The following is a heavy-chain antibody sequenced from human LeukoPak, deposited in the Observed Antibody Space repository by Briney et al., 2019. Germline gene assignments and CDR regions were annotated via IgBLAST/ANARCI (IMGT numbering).Heavy chain of an antibody. D-gene: IGHD6-6*01. Sequence: SETLSLTCTVSGGSISSGSYYWSWIRQPAGKGLEWIGRIYTSGSTNYNPSLKSRVTISVDTSKNQFSLKLSSVTAADTAVYFCARHSPPVVDFISSSEAFDIWGQGTMVTVSS. V-gene: IGHV4-61*02. J-gene: IGHJ3*02. CDR3: ARHSPPVVDFISSSEAFDI. CDR2: IYTSGST. CDR1: GGSISSGSYY.